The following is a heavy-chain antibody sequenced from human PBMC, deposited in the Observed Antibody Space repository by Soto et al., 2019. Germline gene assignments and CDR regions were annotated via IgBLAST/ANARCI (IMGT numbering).Heavy chain of an antibody. J-gene: IGHJ6*02. CDR2: ISAYNGNT. D-gene: IGHD3-3*01. CDR3: ARDRSPSDTYYDFWSGYYYYYYGMDV. CDR1: GYTFTSYG. V-gene: IGHV1-18*01. Sequence: ASVKVSCKASGYTFTSYGISWVRQAPGQGLEWMGWISAYNGNTNYAQKLQGRVTMTTDTSTSTAYMELRSLRSDDTAVYYCARDRSPSDTYYDFWSGYYYYYYGMDVWGQGTTVTVSS.